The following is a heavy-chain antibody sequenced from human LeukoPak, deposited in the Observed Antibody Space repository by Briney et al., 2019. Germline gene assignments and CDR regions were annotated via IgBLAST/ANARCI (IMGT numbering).Heavy chain of an antibody. V-gene: IGHV4-4*02. CDR3: ARGYSSSWLPSDY. D-gene: IGHD6-13*01. J-gene: IGHJ4*02. CDR1: GGSISSSNW. Sequence: SETLSLTCAVSGGSISSSNWWSWVRQPPGKGLEWIGEIYHSGSTNYNPSLKSRVTISVDKSKNQFSLKLSSVTAADTAVYYCARGYSSSWLPSDYWGQGTLVTVSS. CDR2: IYHSGST.